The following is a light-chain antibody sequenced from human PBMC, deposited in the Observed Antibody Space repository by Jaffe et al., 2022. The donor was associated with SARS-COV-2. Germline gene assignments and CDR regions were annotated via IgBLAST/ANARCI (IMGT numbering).Light chain of an antibody. CDR2: AAS. V-gene: IGKV1-27*01. CDR1: QGVSDY. Sequence: DIQMTQSPSSLSASVGDRVTITCRASQGVSDYLAWYQQKPGTVPKLLIYAASTLQSGVPSRFSGSGSGTDFTLTINSLQPEDIATYYCQNYNTAPRTFGQGTKVEIK. J-gene: IGKJ1*01. CDR3: QNYNTAPRT.